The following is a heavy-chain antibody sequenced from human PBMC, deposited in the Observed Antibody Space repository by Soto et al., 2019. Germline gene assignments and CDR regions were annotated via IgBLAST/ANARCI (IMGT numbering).Heavy chain of an antibody. CDR1: GYTFPTST. CDR2: IKAYSGNT. J-gene: IGHJ4*02. Sequence: QLRLVQSGAEAKNPGASVKVSCKASGYTFPTSTISWVRQAPGQGLEWMGWIKAYSGNTNYAQKLQGRVTMTTDTSTNTAYMELRSLTTDDTAIYYCAIADYGDDDYWGQGTLVTVSS. CDR3: AIADYGDDDY. V-gene: IGHV1-18*01. D-gene: IGHD4-17*01.